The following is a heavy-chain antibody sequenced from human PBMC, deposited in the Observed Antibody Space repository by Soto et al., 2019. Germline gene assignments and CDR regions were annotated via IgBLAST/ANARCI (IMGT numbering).Heavy chain of an antibody. Sequence: QVQLVQSGAEVKKPGSSVKVSCEASGGTFSSYAISWVRQAPGQGLEWMGGIIPIFGTPDYAQKFQGRVTITADESTSTAYMELSSLRSEDTAVYYCAITQPRNYYYGMDVWGQGTTVTVAS. CDR2: IIPIFGTP. CDR1: GGTFSSYA. J-gene: IGHJ6*02. V-gene: IGHV1-69*12. CDR3: AITQPRNYYYGMDV. D-gene: IGHD3-16*01.